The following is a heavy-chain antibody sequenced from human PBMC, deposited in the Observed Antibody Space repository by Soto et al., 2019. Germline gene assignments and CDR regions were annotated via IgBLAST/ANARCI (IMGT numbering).Heavy chain of an antibody. J-gene: IGHJ4*02. D-gene: IGHD2-15*01. CDR2: VSIGGST. Sequence: DVQLLESGGGLVQPAGYLRLSCAASGFTFSSYAMGWVRQGPGKGLEWVAVVSIGGSTHYADSVRGRFTISRDNSKNTLSLQMNSLTAEDSALYFCAKRRGAGWHFDYWGQGALVTVSS. CDR3: AKRRGAGWHFDY. V-gene: IGHV3-23*01. CDR1: GFTFSSYA.